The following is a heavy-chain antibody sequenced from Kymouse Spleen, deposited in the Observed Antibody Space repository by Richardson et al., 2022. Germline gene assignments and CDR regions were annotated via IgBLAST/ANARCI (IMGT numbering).Heavy chain of an antibody. CDR1: GGSISSSSYY. J-gene: IGHJ4*02. D-gene: IGHD1-26*01. V-gene: IGHV4-39*01. CDR3: ARQGGIVGATTGDY. CDR2: IYYSGST. Sequence: QLQLQESGPGLVKPSETLSLTCTVSGGSISSSSYYWGWIRQPPGKGLEWIGSIYYSGSTYYNPSLKSRVTISVDTSKNQFSLKLSSVTAADTAVYYCARQGGIVGATTGDYWGQGTLVTVSS.